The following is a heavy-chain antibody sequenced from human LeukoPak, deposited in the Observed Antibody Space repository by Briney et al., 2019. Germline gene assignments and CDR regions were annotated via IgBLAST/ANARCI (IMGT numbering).Heavy chain of an antibody. CDR2: IYYSGST. Sequence: SETLSLTCTVSGGSMSPYHWGWIRQPPGKGLEWTGYIYYSGSTNYNPSLKSRVTVSVDTSKNQFSLKLSSVTAADTAIYYCARAVSGRFDYWGQGTLVTVSS. CDR3: ARAVSGRFDY. CDR1: GGSMSPYH. V-gene: IGHV4-59*08. J-gene: IGHJ4*02. D-gene: IGHD6-19*01.